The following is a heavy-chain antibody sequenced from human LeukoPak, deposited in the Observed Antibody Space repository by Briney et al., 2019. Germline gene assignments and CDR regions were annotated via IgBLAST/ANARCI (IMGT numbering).Heavy chain of an antibody. D-gene: IGHD1-1*01. CDR1: GFTVSSNY. V-gene: IGHV3-53*01. CDR3: ARGDWNDGLDY. Sequence: GGSLRLSCAASGFTVSSNYMSWVRQAPGKGLEWASVIYSGGSTYYADSVKGRFTISRDNSKNTLYLQMNSLRAEDTAVYYCARGDWNDGLDYWGQGTLVTVSS. J-gene: IGHJ4*02. CDR2: IYSGGST.